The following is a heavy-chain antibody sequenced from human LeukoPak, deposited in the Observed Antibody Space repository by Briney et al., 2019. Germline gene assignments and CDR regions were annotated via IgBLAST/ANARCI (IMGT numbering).Heavy chain of an antibody. CDR1: GGSISSSSYY. D-gene: IGHD1-26*01. Sequence: SETLSLTCTVSGGSISSSSYYWGWIRQPPGKGLEWIGSIYYSGSTSYNASLMSRVTISVETSKNQLSLKLSSVTAADTAVYYCARHRRWVGDYWGQGTLVTVSS. V-gene: IGHV4-39*01. J-gene: IGHJ4*02. CDR2: IYYSGST. CDR3: ARHRRWVGDY.